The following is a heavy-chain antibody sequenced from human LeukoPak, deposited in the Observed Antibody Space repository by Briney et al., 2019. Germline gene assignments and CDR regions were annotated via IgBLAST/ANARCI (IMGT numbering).Heavy chain of an antibody. D-gene: IGHD3-22*01. CDR2: IHYSGST. Sequence: SETLSLTCSVSDGSNSRSYWSWIRQPPGKGLEWIGYIHYSGSTNYNHSLKSRAIISVDTSKNRFSLKLNSVTAADTAMYYCAKCGLDSNGYWTSFDSWGQGALVTVSS. CDR1: DGSNSRSY. CDR3: AKCGLDSNGYWTSFDS. J-gene: IGHJ4*02. V-gene: IGHV4-59*01.